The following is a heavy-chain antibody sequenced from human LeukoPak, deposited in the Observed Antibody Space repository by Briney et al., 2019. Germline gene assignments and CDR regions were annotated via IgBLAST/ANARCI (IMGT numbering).Heavy chain of an antibody. J-gene: IGHJ4*02. D-gene: IGHD3-9*01. CDR3: AKGEPTYYDILTGYSRADY. CDR1: GFTFSSYG. V-gene: IGHV3-30*02. CDR2: IRYDGSNK. Sequence: GGSLRLSCAASGFTFSSYGMHWVRQAPGKGLEWVAFIRYDGSNKYYADSVKGRFTISRDNSKNTLYLQMNSLRAEDTAVYYCAKGEPTYYDILTGYSRADYWGQGTLVTVSS.